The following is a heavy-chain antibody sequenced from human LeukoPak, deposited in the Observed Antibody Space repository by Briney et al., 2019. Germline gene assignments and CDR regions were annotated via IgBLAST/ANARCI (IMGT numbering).Heavy chain of an antibody. V-gene: IGHV3-23*01. D-gene: IGHD2-8*01. J-gene: IGHJ6*02. CDR1: GFTFSSYA. Sequence: PGRSLRLSCAASGFTFSSYAMSWVRQAPGKGLEWVSAISGSGGSTYYADSVKGRFTISRDNSKNTLYLQMNSLRAEDTAVYYCAKDRLIVLMVYAHSRGMDVWGQGTTVTVSS. CDR3: AKDRLIVLMVYAHSRGMDV. CDR2: ISGSGGST.